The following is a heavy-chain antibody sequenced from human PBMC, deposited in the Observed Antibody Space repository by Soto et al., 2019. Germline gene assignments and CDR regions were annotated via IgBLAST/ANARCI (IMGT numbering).Heavy chain of an antibody. CDR1: GFTFSSYW. V-gene: IGHV3-7*05. Sequence: GGSLRLSCAASGFTFSSYWMSWVRQAPGKGLEWVANIKQDGSEKYYVDSVKGRFTISRDNAKNSLYLQMNSLRAEDTAVYYCASAEARIRDGYNQDGYYFDYWGQGTLVTVSS. CDR2: IKQDGSEK. CDR3: ASAEARIRDGYNQDGYYFDY. D-gene: IGHD3-3*02. J-gene: IGHJ4*02.